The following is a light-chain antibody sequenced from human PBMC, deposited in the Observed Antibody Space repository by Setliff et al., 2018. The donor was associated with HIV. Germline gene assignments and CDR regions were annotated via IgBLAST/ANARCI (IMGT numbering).Light chain of an antibody. V-gene: IGLV1-44*01. CDR2: SSN. Sequence: QSVLTQPPSASGTPGQRVTISCSGSSSNIGSNTVTWYQQLPGTAPKLLIYSSNQRPSVVPDRFSGSKSGTPASLAISGLQSEDEADYYCAAWDDSLNGRVFGTGTKVTVL. J-gene: IGLJ1*01. CDR1: SSNIGSNT. CDR3: AAWDDSLNGRV.